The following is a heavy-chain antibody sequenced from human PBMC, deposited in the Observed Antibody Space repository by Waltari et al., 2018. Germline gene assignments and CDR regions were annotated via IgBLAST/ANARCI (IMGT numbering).Heavy chain of an antibody. J-gene: IGHJ5*02. CDR3: ARGLGDYVFPKLFDWFDP. D-gene: IGHD4-17*01. CDR1: GYTFTSYY. CDR2: INPSGGST. Sequence: QVQLVQSGAEVKKPGASVKVSCKASGYTFTSYYMHWVRQAPGQGLEWMGIINPSGGSTSYERKVQGRVTMTRDTSTSTVYMELSSLRSEDTAVYYCARGLGDYVFPKLFDWFDPWGQGTLVTVSS. V-gene: IGHV1-46*01.